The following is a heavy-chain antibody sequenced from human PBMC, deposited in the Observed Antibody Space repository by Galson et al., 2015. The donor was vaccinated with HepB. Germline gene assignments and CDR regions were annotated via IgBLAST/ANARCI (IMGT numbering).Heavy chain of an antibody. J-gene: IGHJ2*01. CDR2: TYYRSKWYN. Sequence: CAISGDSVSSYSAAWNWIRQSLSRGLEWLGRTYYRSKWYNDYAVSVKSRITINPDTSKNQFSLQLNSVTPEDTAVYYCARDRMGGYSYGGWWYFDLWGRGTLATVSS. CDR3: ARDRMGGYSYGGWWYFDL. D-gene: IGHD5-18*01. V-gene: IGHV6-1*01. CDR1: GDSVSSYSAA.